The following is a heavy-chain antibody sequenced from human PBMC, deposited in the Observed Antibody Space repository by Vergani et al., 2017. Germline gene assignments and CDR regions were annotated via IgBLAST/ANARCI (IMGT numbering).Heavy chain of an antibody. CDR1: GFTFSSYS. CDR2: ISSSSSYI. D-gene: IGHD2-15*01. V-gene: IGHV3-21*01. Sequence: EVQLVESGGGLVKPGGSLRLSCAASGFTFSSYSMNWVRQAPGKGLEWVSSISSSSSYIYYADSVKGRFTISRDNAKNSLYLQMNSLRAEDTAVYYCARDPSKYCSGGSCYSQYNWFDPWGQGTLVTVSS. CDR3: ARDPSKYCSGGSCYSQYNWFDP. J-gene: IGHJ5*02.